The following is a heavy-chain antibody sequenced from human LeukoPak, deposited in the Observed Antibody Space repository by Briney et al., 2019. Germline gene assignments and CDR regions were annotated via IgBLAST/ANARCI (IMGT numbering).Heavy chain of an antibody. CDR2: IYYSGST. CDR1: DGSMSPYH. Sequence: SETLSLACTVSDGSMSPYHSGWIRQPPGKGLEWTGYIYYSGSTNYNPSIKSRLTISVDTSKNQFSLKLSSVAAADTAVYYCARGSSWYDTLFDYWGQGTLVTVSS. D-gene: IGHD6-13*01. J-gene: IGHJ4*02. V-gene: IGHV4-59*08. CDR3: ARGSSWYDTLFDY.